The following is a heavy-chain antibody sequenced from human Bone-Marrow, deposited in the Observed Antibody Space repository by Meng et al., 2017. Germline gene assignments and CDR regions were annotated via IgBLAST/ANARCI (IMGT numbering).Heavy chain of an antibody. D-gene: IGHD2-15*01. V-gene: IGHV3-74*01. Sequence: GESLKISCAASGFTFSSYWMHWVRQSPGKGLVWVSRIITDGSSTIYADSVKGRFTISRDDAKNTLYLQMNSLGVEDTAVYYCVRLKGYCRDGTCPYDYWGQGALVTVSS. J-gene: IGHJ4*02. CDR3: VRLKGYCRDGTCPYDY. CDR2: IITDGSST. CDR1: GFTFSSYW.